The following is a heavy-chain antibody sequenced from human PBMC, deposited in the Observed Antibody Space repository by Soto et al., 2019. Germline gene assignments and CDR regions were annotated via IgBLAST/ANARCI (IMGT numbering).Heavy chain of an antibody. CDR2: IYHSGST. CDR3: ARGDTAMANPLDY. Sequence: PSETLSLTCTVSGGSISSGGYYWSWVRQPPGKGLEWIGEIYHSGSTNYNPSLKSRVTISVDKSKNQFSLKLSSVTAADTAVYYCARGDTAMANPLDYWGQGTLVTVSS. J-gene: IGHJ4*02. CDR1: GGSISSGGYY. D-gene: IGHD5-18*01. V-gene: IGHV4-39*07.